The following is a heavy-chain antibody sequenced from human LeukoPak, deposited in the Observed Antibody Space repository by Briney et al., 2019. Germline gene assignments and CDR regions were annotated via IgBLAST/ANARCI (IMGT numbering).Heavy chain of an antibody. Sequence: ASVKVSCKASGGTFSSYAISWVRQAPGQGLEWMGGIIPIFGTANYAQKFQGRVTITTDESTSTAYMELSSLRSEDTAVYYCARGGPYYYDSSGYSYYYYMDVWGKGTTVTVS. CDR3: ARGGPYYYDSSGYSYYYYMDV. J-gene: IGHJ6*03. D-gene: IGHD3-22*01. V-gene: IGHV1-69*05. CDR1: GGTFSSYA. CDR2: IIPIFGTA.